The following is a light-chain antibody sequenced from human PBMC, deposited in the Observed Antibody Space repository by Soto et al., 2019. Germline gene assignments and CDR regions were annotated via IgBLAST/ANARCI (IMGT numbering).Light chain of an antibody. CDR3: QQYYTTPRWT. Sequence: DIVMTQSPDSLAASLGERATINCKSSQSILSRSNNKNYLTWYQQKPGQPPKVLIYWASTRESGVPDRFSGSGSGTDFTRTISGLQTEDVAVYYCQQYYTTPRWTFGQGTKVEIK. CDR2: WAS. CDR1: QSILSRSNNKNY. J-gene: IGKJ1*01. V-gene: IGKV4-1*01.